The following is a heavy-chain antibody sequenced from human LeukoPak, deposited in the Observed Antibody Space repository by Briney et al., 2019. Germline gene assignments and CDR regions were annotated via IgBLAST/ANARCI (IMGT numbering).Heavy chain of an antibody. D-gene: IGHD3-9*01. CDR2: IYYSGST. CDR3: ARSPADILTGYWFDY. CDR1: GGSISSYY. J-gene: IGHJ4*02. Sequence: SETLSLTCTVSGGSISSYYWSWIRQPPGKGLEWIGYIYYSGSTNYNPSLKSRVTISVDTSKNQSSLKLSSVTAADTAVYYCARSPADILTGYWFDYWGQGTLVTVSS. V-gene: IGHV4-59*01.